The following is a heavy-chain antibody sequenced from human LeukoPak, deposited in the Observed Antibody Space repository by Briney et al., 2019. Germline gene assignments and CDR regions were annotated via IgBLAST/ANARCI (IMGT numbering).Heavy chain of an antibody. Sequence: PGGSLRLSCAASGLNFSSRWMNWVRQAPGHGLEWVASIKEDGSEKHYVDSVKGRFTISRDNGKNSLYLQMNSLRAEDTVVYYCARDSGWWRFDFWGQGTLVTVSS. CDR1: GLNFSSRW. CDR3: ARDSGWWRFDF. J-gene: IGHJ4*02. CDR2: IKEDGSEK. D-gene: IGHD6-13*01. V-gene: IGHV3-7*03.